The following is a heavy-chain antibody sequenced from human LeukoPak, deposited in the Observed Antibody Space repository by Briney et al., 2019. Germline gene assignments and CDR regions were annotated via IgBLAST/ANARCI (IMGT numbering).Heavy chain of an antibody. D-gene: IGHD2-2*02. CDR3: ARGGSVLVYPL. CDR2: IQHSGST. J-gene: IGHJ4*02. CDR1: GGSLRSAY. Sequence: PSETLSLTCNVSGGSLRSAYWSWIRQPPGKGLEYIGYIQHSGSTDYSPFLRSRVTISVDTSKNQFSLNLTSVTAADTAVYYCARGGSVLVYPLWGQGTLVTVSS. V-gene: IGHV4-59*01.